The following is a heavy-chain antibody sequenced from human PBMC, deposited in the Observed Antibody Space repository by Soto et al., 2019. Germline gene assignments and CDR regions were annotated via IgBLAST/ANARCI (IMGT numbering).Heavy chain of an antibody. CDR3: ARDNGDYGFDY. D-gene: IGHD4-17*01. CDR1: GGTFSSYT. Sequence: QVQLVQSGAEVKKPGSSVKVSCKASGGTFSSYTISWVRQAPGQGLEWMGRIIPILGIANYAQKFQGRVTITADKSTSTAYIELSSLRSEDTAVYYCARDNGDYGFDYWGQGTLVTVSS. CDR2: IIPILGIA. V-gene: IGHV1-69*08. J-gene: IGHJ4*02.